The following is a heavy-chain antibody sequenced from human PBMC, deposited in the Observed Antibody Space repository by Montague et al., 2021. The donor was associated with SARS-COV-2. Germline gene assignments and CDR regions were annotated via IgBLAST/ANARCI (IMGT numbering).Heavy chain of an antibody. V-gene: IGHV4-31*03. D-gene: IGHD3-3*01. CDR1: GGSISSGGYY. CDR2: IYYSGST. Sequence: TLSLTCTVSGGSISSGGYYWSWIRQHSGKGLEWIGYIYYSGSTYYXPSLKSRVTISVDTSKNQFSLKLSSVTAADTAVYYCARVRGGFLEWLLYFDYWGQGTLVTVSS. J-gene: IGHJ4*02. CDR3: ARVRGGFLEWLLYFDY.